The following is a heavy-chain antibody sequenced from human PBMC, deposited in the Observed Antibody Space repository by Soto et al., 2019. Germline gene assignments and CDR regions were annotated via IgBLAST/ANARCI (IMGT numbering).Heavy chain of an antibody. CDR2: IHESGSM. V-gene: IGHV4-31*03. Sequence: QVQLQESGPGLVKPSQTLSLTCTVSGGSISSGGYYWSWIRQHPGKGLEWIGYIHESGSMYYKASLQRRVTISIDTSKNQFSLKLTSVTAADTDVYYCARGTDTWFFDLWGRGHLVTVSS. CDR1: GGSISSGGYY. CDR3: ARGTDTWFFDL. J-gene: IGHJ2*01. D-gene: IGHD3-9*01.